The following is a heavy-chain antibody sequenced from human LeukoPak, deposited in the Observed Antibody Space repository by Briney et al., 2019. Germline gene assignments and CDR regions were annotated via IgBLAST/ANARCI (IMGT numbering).Heavy chain of an antibody. J-gene: IGHJ4*02. CDR1: GYTFTGYY. Sequence: ASVKVSCKASGYTFTGYYMHWVRQAPGQGLERMGWINPNSGGTNYAQKFQGWVTMTRDTSISTAYMELSRLRSDDTAVYYCARVAGGIYGSGSYLDYWGQGTLVTVSS. D-gene: IGHD3-10*01. CDR3: ARVAGGIYGSGSYLDY. V-gene: IGHV1-2*04. CDR2: INPNSGGT.